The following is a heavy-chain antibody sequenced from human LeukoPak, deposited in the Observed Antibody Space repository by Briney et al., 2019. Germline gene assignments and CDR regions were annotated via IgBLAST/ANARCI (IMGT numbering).Heavy chain of an antibody. J-gene: IGHJ4*02. CDR1: GFTFSSYA. V-gene: IGHV3-64*01. CDR2: ISSNGGST. Sequence: GGSLRLSCAASGFTFSSYAMHWVRQAPGKGLEYVSAISSNGGSTYYANSVKGRFTISRDNSKNTLYLQMGSLRAEDMAVYYCARVSGGLAEIDYWGQGTLVTVSS. D-gene: IGHD3-10*01. CDR3: ARVSGGLAEIDY.